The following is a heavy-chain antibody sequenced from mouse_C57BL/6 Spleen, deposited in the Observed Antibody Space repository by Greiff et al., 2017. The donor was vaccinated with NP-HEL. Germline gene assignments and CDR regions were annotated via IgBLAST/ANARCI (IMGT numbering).Heavy chain of an antibody. CDR3: ARGPTVGYFDV. V-gene: IGHV1-26*01. CDR2: INPNNGGT. Sequence: VQLQQSGPELVKPGASVKISCKASGYTFTDYYLHWVKQSHGKSLEWIGDINPNNGGTSYNQKFKGKATLTVDKSSSTAYMELRSLTSEDSAVYYCARGPTVGYFDVWGTGTTVTVSS. D-gene: IGHD1-1*01. CDR1: GYTFTDYY. J-gene: IGHJ1*03.